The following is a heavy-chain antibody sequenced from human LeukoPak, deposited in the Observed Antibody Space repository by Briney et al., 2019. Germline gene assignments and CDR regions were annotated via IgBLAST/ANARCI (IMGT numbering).Heavy chain of an antibody. Sequence: PGGSLRLSCAASGFTFSSYAMSWVRQAPGKGLEWVSAISGSGGSTYYADSVKGRFTISRDNSKNTLYLQMNSLRAEDMAVYYCAKGGLTSSGWTNNWFDPWGQGTLVTVSS. CDR3: AKGGLTSSGWTNNWFDP. V-gene: IGHV3-23*01. J-gene: IGHJ5*02. D-gene: IGHD6-19*01. CDR2: ISGSGGST. CDR1: GFTFSSYA.